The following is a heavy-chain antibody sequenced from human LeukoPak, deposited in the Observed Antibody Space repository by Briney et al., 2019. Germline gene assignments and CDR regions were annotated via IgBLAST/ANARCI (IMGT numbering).Heavy chain of an antibody. CDR3: ASDRLRFFDWCH. V-gene: IGHV4-39*01. Sequence: SETLSLTCTVSGGSISSSSYYWGWIRQPPGKGLEWIGSIYYSGSTYYNPSLKSRVTISVDTSKNQFSLKLSSVAAADTAVYFCASDRLRFFDWCHWGQGTLVTVSS. CDR1: GGSISSSSYY. D-gene: IGHD3-9*01. CDR2: IYYSGST. J-gene: IGHJ4*02.